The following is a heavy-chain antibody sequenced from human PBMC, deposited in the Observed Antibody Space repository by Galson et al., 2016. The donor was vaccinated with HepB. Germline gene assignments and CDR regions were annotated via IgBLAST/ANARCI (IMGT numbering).Heavy chain of an antibody. CDR3: ARRGYNDSSGYAFDI. Sequence: SLRLSCAASGFTFSSYWMHWVRQAPGKGLVWVSRINSDGSSTSYADSVKGRFTISRDNAKNTLYLQMNSLRAEDTAVYYCARRGYNDSSGYAFDIWGQGTMVTVSS. CDR2: INSDGSST. CDR1: GFTFSSYW. J-gene: IGHJ3*02. V-gene: IGHV3-74*01. D-gene: IGHD3-22*01.